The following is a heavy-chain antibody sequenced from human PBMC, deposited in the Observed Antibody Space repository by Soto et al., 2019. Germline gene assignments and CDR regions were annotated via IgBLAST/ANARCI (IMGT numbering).Heavy chain of an antibody. V-gene: IGHV4-30-2*01. Sequence: PSETLSLTCAVSGGSISSASSSWTWIRQPPGKGLEWIGYIYHSGRTYYNLSLKSRVTISVDRSKNQFSLKLSSVTAADTAVYYCAIGVGGFGELLRDYYYGMDVWGQGTTVTVSS. CDR2: IYHSGRT. J-gene: IGHJ6*02. D-gene: IGHD3-10*01. CDR1: GGSISSASSS. CDR3: AIGVGGFGELLRDYYYGMDV.